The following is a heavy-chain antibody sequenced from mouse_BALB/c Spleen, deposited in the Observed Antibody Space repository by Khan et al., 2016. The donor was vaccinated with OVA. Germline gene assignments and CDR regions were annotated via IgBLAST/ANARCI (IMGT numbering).Heavy chain of an antibody. D-gene: IGHD2-3*01. CDR2: ISTYSGNT. CDR1: GYTFTDYA. V-gene: IGHV1S137*01. CDR3: ARPAYDGYYDY. Sequence: QVQLQQSGPELVRPGVSVKISCKGSGYTFTDYAMYWVKQSHAKSLEWIGLISTYSGNTNYNQKFKGKAKMTVEKSSSTAYMELARLTSEDSAIFSCARPAYDGYYDYWGQGTTLTVSS. J-gene: IGHJ2*01.